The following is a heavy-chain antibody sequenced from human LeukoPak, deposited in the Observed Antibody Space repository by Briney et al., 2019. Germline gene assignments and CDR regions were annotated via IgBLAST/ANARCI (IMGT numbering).Heavy chain of an antibody. CDR2: INPNGGST. CDR3: ARDYMTTVINPGH. D-gene: IGHD4-23*01. J-gene: IGHJ4*02. Sequence: ASVKVSCKASGYTFTSYYLHWVRQAPGQGLEWMGRINPNGGSTNYAQKFQGRVTVTRDMSTSTVNMELSSLRSDDTAVYYCARDYMTTVINPGHWGQGTLVTVSS. V-gene: IGHV1-46*01. CDR1: GYTFTSYY.